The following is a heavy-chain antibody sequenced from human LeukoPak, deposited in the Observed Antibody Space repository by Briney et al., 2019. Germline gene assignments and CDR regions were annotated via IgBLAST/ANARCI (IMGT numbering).Heavy chain of an antibody. CDR2: ISGSAGST. J-gene: IGHJ4*02. Sequence: GGSLRLSCAASGFTFSSYAMSWVRRAPGKGLEWVSVISGSAGSTYYADTVKGRFTISRDNSKNTLYLQMNSLRAEDTAIYYCAKDIRYYYDSSGYWFDYWGQGTLVTVSS. CDR1: GFTFSSYA. V-gene: IGHV3-23*01. D-gene: IGHD3-22*01. CDR3: AKDIRYYYDSSGYWFDY.